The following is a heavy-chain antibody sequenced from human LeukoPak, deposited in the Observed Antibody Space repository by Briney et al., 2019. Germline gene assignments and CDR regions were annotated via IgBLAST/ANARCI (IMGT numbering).Heavy chain of an antibody. Sequence: ASVKVSCKASGYTFTGYYMHWVRQAPGQRLEWMGWINPNSGGTNYAQKFQGRVTMTRDTSISTGYMELSRLRSDDTAVYYCARVNVDTEADPWGQGTLVTVSS. D-gene: IGHD5-18*01. V-gene: IGHV1-2*02. CDR2: INPNSGGT. CDR1: GYTFTGYY. CDR3: ARVNVDTEADP. J-gene: IGHJ5*02.